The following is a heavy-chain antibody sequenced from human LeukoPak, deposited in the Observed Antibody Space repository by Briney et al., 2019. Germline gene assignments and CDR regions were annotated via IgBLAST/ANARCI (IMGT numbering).Heavy chain of an antibody. D-gene: IGHD3-10*01. Sequence: PGGSLRLSCAASGFTFSSYGMHWVRQAPGKGLEWVAVISYDGSNKYYADSVKGRFTISRDNSKNTLYLQMNSLRAEDTAVCYCAKQRGYYYYGMDVWGQGTTVTVSS. CDR2: ISYDGSNK. J-gene: IGHJ6*02. CDR3: AKQRGYYYYGMDV. CDR1: GFTFSSYG. V-gene: IGHV3-30*18.